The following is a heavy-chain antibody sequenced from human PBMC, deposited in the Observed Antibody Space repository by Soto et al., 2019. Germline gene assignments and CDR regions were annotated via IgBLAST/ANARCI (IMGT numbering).Heavy chain of an antibody. CDR3: ARDLTRALTMVRGPKSGFDY. Sequence: QVQLVQSGAEVKKPGSSVKVSCKASGGTFSSYAISWVRQAPGQGLEWMGGIIPIFGTANYAQKFQGRVTSTADDSTSTAYMGLSSLRSEDTAVYYCARDLTRALTMVRGPKSGFDYWGQGTLVTVSS. CDR2: IIPIFGTA. D-gene: IGHD3-10*01. V-gene: IGHV1-69*01. CDR1: GGTFSSYA. J-gene: IGHJ4*02.